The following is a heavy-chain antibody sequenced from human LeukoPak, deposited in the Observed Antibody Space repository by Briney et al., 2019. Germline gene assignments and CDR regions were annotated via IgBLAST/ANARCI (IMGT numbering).Heavy chain of an antibody. CDR1: GGSISSYY. CDR2: IYYSGST. V-gene: IGHV4-59*01. CDR3: ARAVYCGGDCYSGAFDI. D-gene: IGHD2-21*02. Sequence: SETLALTXTVSGGSISSYYWSWIRQPPGKGLEWIGYIYYSGSTNYNPSLKSRVTISVATSKNPSSLKLSSVTAADTAVYYCARAVYCGGDCYSGAFDIWGQGTMVTVSS. J-gene: IGHJ3*02.